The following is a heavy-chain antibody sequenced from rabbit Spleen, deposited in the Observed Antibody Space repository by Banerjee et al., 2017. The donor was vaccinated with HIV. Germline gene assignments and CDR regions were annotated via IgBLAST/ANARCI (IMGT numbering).Heavy chain of an antibody. J-gene: IGHJ4*01. CDR3: ARDLVAVIGWNFNL. CDR1: GFSFTSGYY. Sequence: QEQLVESGGGLVKPEGSLTLTCKASGFSFTSGYYMCWVRQAPGKGPEWIACIGVSGGSTAYANWAKGRFTISKSSSTTVTLQMTSLTAADTAAYFCARDLVAVIGWNFNLWGPGTLVTVS. V-gene: IGHV1S45*01. CDR2: IGVSGGST. D-gene: IGHD1-1*01.